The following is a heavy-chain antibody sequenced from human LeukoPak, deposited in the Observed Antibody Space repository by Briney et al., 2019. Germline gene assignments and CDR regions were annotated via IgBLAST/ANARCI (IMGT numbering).Heavy chain of an antibody. J-gene: IGHJ4*02. CDR3: ARLKSGWYRVIDY. CDR1: GGSISSSSYY. V-gene: IGHV4-39*01. CDR2: IYYSGST. Sequence: PSETLSLTCTVSGGSISSSSYYWGWIRQPPGKGLEWVGSIYYSGSTYYNPSLKSRVTISVDTSKNQFSLKLSSVTAADTAVYYCARLKSGWYRVIDYWGQGTLVTVSS. D-gene: IGHD6-19*01.